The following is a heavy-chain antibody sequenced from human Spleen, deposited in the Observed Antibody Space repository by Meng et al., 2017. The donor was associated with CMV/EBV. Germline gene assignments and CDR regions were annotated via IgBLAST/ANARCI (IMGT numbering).Heavy chain of an antibody. V-gene: IGHV4-39*07. CDR2: IYYSGTT. Sequence: SETLSLTCSVSGDSISSRSFYWGWNRQPPGKGLEWIGTIYYSGTTFDNPSLKSRVTISVDTSKNQFSLKLSSVTAADTAVYYCARDRGQNDYSGRYLVYWGQGTLVTVSS. CDR1: GDSISSRSFY. J-gene: IGHJ4*02. CDR3: ARDRGQNDYSGRYLVY. D-gene: IGHD1-26*01.